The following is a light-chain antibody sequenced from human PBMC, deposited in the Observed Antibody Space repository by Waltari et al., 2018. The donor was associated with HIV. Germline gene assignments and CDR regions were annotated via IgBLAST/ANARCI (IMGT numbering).Light chain of an antibody. Sequence: SYELTQPSSVSVSPGQTARITCSGDLLARQYIRWFQHKPVQAPLLIIYKDDVRPEGIPERFSGSSSGTTVTLTMTGAQADDEADYYCYSATDDIQVFGGGTRLSVL. CDR3: YSATDDIQV. CDR1: LLARQY. CDR2: KDD. V-gene: IGLV3-27*01. J-gene: IGLJ2*01.